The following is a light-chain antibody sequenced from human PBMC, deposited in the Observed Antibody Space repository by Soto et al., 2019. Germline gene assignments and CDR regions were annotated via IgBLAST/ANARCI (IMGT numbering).Light chain of an antibody. CDR1: SSYVGGYNY. J-gene: IGLJ1*01. CDR3: SSYTSRSTRV. Sequence: QSVLAQPASVSGSPGQSIAISCTGTSSYVGGYNYVSWYQQHPGKAPKLMIYDVSNRPSGVSNRFSGSKSGNTASLTISGLQAEDEADYYCSSYTSRSTRVFGTGTKVTVL. CDR2: DVS. V-gene: IGLV2-14*03.